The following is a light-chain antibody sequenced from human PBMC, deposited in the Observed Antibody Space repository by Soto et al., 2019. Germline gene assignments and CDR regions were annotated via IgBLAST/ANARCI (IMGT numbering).Light chain of an antibody. V-gene: IGLV2-14*01. J-gene: IGLJ3*02. CDR3: SSYTSSSIRV. CDR2: EVS. Sequence: QSALTQPASVSGSPGQSITISCTGTSSDVGGYNYVSWYQQHPGKAPKLMIYEVSNRPSGVSNRFSGSKSGNTASLTISGLQAEDEADYCCSSYTSSSIRVFGGGTKLTVL. CDR1: SSDVGGYNY.